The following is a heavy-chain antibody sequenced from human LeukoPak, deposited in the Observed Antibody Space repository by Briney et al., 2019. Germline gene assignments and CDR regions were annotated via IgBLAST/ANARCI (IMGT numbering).Heavy chain of an antibody. CDR2: IYYSGST. CDR3: ARGLSSSWYFDY. J-gene: IGHJ4*02. Sequence: ASETLSLTCTVSGGSISSGGYYWSWIRQHPGKGLEWIGYIYYSGSTYYNPSLKSRVTISVDTSKSQFSLKLSSVTAADTAVYYCARGLSSSWYFDYWGQGTLVTVSS. V-gene: IGHV4-31*03. D-gene: IGHD6-13*01. CDR1: GGSISSGGYY.